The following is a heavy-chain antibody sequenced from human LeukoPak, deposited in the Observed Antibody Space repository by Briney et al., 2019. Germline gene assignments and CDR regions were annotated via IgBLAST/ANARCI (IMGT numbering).Heavy chain of an antibody. J-gene: IGHJ4*02. V-gene: IGHV4-34*01. CDR2: INHSGST. D-gene: IGHD6-19*01. CDR1: GGSFSGYY. CDR3: ARGAGRAGNFDY. Sequence: SETLSLTCAVYGGSFSGYYWSWIRQPPGKGLEWIGEINHSGSTNYNPSLKSRVTISVDTSKNQFSLKLSSVTAADTAVYYCARGAGRAGNFDYWGQGTLVTVSS.